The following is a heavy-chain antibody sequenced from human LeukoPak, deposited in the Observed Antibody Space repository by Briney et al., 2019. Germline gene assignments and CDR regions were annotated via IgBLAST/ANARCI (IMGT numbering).Heavy chain of an antibody. CDR2: ISGSGGST. CDR3: AKDEWSIAALTFDY. V-gene: IGHV3-23*01. D-gene: IGHD6-6*01. J-gene: IGHJ4*02. CDR1: GFTFSSYA. Sequence: PWASLRLSCAASGFTFSSYAMSWVRQAPGKGLEWVSAISGSGGSTYYADSVKGRFTISRDNSKNTLYLQMNSLRAEDTAVYYCAKDEWSIAALTFDYWGQGTLVTVSS.